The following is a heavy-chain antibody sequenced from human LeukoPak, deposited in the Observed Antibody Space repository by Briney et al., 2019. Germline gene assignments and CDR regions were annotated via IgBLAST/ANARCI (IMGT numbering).Heavy chain of an antibody. CDR2: IYTSGST. V-gene: IGHV4-61*02. CDR3: ASTGGSYFDY. J-gene: IGHJ4*02. D-gene: IGHD1-26*01. Sequence: SETLSLTCTVSGGSISSGSYYWSWIRQPAGKGLEWIGRIYTSGSTNYNPSLKSRVTISVDTSKNQFSLKLSSVTAADTAVYYCASTGGSYFDYWGQGTLVTVSS. CDR1: GGSISSGSYY.